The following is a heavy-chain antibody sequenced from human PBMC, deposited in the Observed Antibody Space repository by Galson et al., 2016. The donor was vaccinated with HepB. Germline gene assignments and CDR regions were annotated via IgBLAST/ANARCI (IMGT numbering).Heavy chain of an antibody. Sequence: SLRLSCAASGFSFSWYDMHWVRQATGRGLEWVSSIGSAGDIYYSDSVKGRFTISRENAKKSLYLQMNSLRAGDTAVYYCARAGSNYGDPIDYWGQGTLVTVSS. CDR3: ARAGSNYGDPIDY. CDR1: GFSFSWYD. V-gene: IGHV3-13*04. J-gene: IGHJ4*02. D-gene: IGHD4-17*01. CDR2: IGSAGDI.